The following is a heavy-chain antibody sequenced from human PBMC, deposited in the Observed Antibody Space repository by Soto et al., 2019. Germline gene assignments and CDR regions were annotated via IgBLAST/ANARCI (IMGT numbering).Heavy chain of an antibody. CDR3: ASDSSSETYYHYGMAV. CDR2: IIPIFGTA. V-gene: IGHV1-69*13. CDR1: GGTFSSYA. J-gene: IGHJ6*02. D-gene: IGHD6-6*01. Sequence: GASVKVSCKASGGTFSSYAISWGRQAPGQGLEWMGGIIPIFGTANYAQKFQGRVTITADESTSTAYMELSSLRSEDTAVYYCASDSSSETYYHYGMAVWGQGTTVTVSS.